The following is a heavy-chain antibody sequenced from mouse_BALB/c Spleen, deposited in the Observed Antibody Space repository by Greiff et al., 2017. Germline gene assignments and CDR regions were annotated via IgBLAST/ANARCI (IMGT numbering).Heavy chain of an antibody. J-gene: IGHJ4*01. CDR2: INPSTGYT. CDR3: ARSYGNYGAMDY. D-gene: IGHD2-1*01. Sequence: VQGVESGAELAKPGASVKMSCKASGYTFTSYWMHWVKQRPGQGLEWIGYINPSTGYTEYNQKFKDKATLTADKSSSTAYMQLSSLTSEDSAVYYCARSYGNYGAMDYWGQGTSVTVSS. CDR1: GYTFTSYW. V-gene: IGHV1-7*01.